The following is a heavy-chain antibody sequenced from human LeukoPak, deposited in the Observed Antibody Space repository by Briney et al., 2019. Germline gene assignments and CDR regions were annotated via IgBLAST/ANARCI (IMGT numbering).Heavy chain of an antibody. CDR1: GGSISSYY. Sequence: SETLSLTCTVSGGSISSYYWSWIRQPPGKGLEWIGYISYSGSTNYNPSLKSRVTISVDTSKNQFSLKLSSVTAADTAVYYCGRGYNTGWYVDYWGQGTPATVSS. J-gene: IGHJ4*02. V-gene: IGHV4-59*01. D-gene: IGHD6-19*01. CDR3: GRGYNTGWYVDY. CDR2: ISYSGST.